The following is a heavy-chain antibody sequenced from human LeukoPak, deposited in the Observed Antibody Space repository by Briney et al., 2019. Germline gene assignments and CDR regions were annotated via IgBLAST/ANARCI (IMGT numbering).Heavy chain of an antibody. CDR2: IIPIFGTA. CDR3: ARSPHYDFWSGSDY. J-gene: IGHJ4*02. CDR1: GGTFSSYA. D-gene: IGHD3-3*01. Sequence: SVKVSCKASGGTFSSYAISWVRQAPGQGLEWMGGIIPIFGTANYAQKFQGRVTITADESTSTAYMELSSLRSEDTAVYYRARSPHYDFWSGSDYWGQGTLVTVSS. V-gene: IGHV1-69*13.